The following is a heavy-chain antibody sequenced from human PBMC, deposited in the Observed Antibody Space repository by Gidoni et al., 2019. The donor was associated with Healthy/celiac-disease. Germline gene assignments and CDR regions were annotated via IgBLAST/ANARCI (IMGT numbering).Heavy chain of an antibody. J-gene: IGHJ4*02. CDR1: GFSFSSSG. V-gene: IGHV3-33*01. CDR3: ARGRGVAGYFDY. D-gene: IGHD6-19*01. CDR2: IWYEGSNK. Sequence: QVQLVASGGGVVQPGRSLSLSCAASGFSFSSSGLHWVRQAPGKGLEWGAVIWYEGSNKYYADSGKGRITIARDNSKNTLYLKMNSLRAEDTAVYYCARGRGVAGYFDYWGQGTLVTVSS.